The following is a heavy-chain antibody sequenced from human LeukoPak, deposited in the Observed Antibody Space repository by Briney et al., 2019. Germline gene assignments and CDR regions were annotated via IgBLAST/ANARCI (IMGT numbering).Heavy chain of an antibody. J-gene: IGHJ4*02. Sequence: ASVKVSCKTSGYTFTGYYMHWVRQAPGQGLEWMGWINPNSGGTNYAQKFQGRVTMTRDTSISTAYMELSRLRSDDTAVYYCARGRILGTAMVGYWGQGTLVTVSS. CDR3: ARGRILGTAMVGY. CDR1: GYTFTGYY. V-gene: IGHV1-2*02. D-gene: IGHD5-18*01. CDR2: INPNSGGT.